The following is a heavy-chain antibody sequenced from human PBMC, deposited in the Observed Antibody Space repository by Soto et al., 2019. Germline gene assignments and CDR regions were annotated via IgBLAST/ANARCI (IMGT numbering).Heavy chain of an antibody. CDR3: ARGCPYSSSWYPAGFDY. D-gene: IGHD6-13*01. J-gene: IGHJ4*02. CDR1: GGSFSGYY. V-gene: IGHV4-34*01. CDR2: INHSGST. Sequence: QVQLQQWGAGLLKPSETLSLTCAVYGGSFSGYYWSWIRQPPGKGLEWIGDINHSGSTNYNPSLKSRVTIAVDTSKNQFSLKLISVTAADTAVYYCARGCPYSSSWYPAGFDYWGQGTLVTVSS.